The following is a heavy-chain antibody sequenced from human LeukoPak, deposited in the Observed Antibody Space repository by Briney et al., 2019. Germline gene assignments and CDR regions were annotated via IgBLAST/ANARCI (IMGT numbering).Heavy chain of an antibody. Sequence: PSETLSRTCTVSSGTISSGSYDRSSIRQPAGKRLEWIGRIYTSGSTNYNPSLKSRVTISVDTSQNQFSLKLSSVTAADTAVYYCARLEYCGGDCLMDVWGKGTTVTVSS. CDR2: IYTSGST. CDR1: SGTISSGSYD. J-gene: IGHJ6*04. D-gene: IGHD2-21*01. CDR3: ARLEYCGGDCLMDV. V-gene: IGHV4-61*02.